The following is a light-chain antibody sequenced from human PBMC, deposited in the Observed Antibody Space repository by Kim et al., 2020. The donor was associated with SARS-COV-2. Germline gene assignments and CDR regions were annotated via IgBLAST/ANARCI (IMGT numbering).Light chain of an antibody. CDR2: QVS. Sequence: SASVGHRVTITRRASQSITKWLAWYQQKPGKAPELLSYQVSSLKSGVPSRFSGSGAGTEFTLTINSLQPDDFATYYCQQYTAYSYTFGQGTKLEI. CDR1: QSITKW. J-gene: IGKJ2*01. CDR3: QQYTAYSYT. V-gene: IGKV1-5*03.